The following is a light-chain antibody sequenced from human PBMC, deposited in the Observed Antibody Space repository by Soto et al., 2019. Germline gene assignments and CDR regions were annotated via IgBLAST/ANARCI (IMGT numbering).Light chain of an antibody. J-gene: IGKJ1*01. CDR1: QGISSY. CDR2: AAS. Sequence: AIRMTQSPSSFSASTGDRVTITCRASQGISSYLAWYQQKPGKAPKLLIYAASTLQGGVPSRFSGSGSGTDFTLTISCLQSEDFATYYCQQYYSYPQAFGKVTKVEFK. V-gene: IGKV1-8*01. CDR3: QQYYSYPQA.